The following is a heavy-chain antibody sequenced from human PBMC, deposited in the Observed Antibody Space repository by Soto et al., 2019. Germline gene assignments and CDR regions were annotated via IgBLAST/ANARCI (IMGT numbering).Heavy chain of an antibody. CDR1: GYTFTNYA. V-gene: IGHV1-3*01. CDR3: ARGYDYVWGSYRSDAFDM. CDR2: LNAGNRNT. J-gene: IGHJ3*02. Sequence: QVQLVQAGAEVKKPGASVKFSCKASGYTFTNYAIHWVRQAPGQRLEWMGWLNAGNRNTEYSQKFQGRVIMTKDTSASTAYRELSSLISEDTAVYYCARGYDYVWGSYRSDAFDMWGQGTVVTVSS. D-gene: IGHD3-16*02.